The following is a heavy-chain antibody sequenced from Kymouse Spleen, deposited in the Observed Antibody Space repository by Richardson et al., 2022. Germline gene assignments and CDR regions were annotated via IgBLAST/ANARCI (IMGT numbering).Heavy chain of an antibody. CDR3: ARVRITMVRGVPYYYYYGMDV. V-gene: IGHV4-4*02. J-gene: IGHJ6*02. CDR1: GGSISSSNW. D-gene: IGHD3-10*01. CDR2: IYHSGST. Sequence: QVQLQESGPGLVKPSGTLSLTCAVSGGSISSSNWWSWVRQPPGKGLEWIGEIYHSGSTNYNPSLKSRVTISVDKSKNQFSLKLSSVTAADTAVYYCARVRITMVRGVPYYYYYGMDVWGQGTTVTVSS.